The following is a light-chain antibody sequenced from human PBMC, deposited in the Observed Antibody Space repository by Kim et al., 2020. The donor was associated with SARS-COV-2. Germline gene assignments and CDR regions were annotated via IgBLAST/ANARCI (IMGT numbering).Light chain of an antibody. CDR2: DAS. CDR3: QQYKSYPIT. J-gene: IGKJ5*01. V-gene: IGKV1-16*02. CDR1: QGINNF. Sequence: ESVGDRVTITCRASQGINNFLAWFQQKPGKAPKSLIYDASSLPSGVPSQFSGSGSGTDFTLTTNSLQPEDFAPYYCQQYKSYPITFGQGTRLEIK.